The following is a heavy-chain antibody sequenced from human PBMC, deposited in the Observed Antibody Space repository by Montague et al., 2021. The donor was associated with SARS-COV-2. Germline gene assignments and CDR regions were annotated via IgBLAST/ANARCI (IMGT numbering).Heavy chain of an antibody. V-gene: IGHV4-34*01. Sequence: SETLSLTCTVSRGSFSGYYWTWIRQPPGKGLEWIGEINHSGSVNYNPSLKSRVTISVDTSKNQFSLKLRSVTAADAAVYYCARGFCSSTTFYRSLHYWGQGTLVAVSS. J-gene: IGHJ4*02. CDR2: INHSGSV. CDR3: ARGFCSSTTFYRSLHY. CDR1: RGSFSGYY. D-gene: IGHD2-2*01.